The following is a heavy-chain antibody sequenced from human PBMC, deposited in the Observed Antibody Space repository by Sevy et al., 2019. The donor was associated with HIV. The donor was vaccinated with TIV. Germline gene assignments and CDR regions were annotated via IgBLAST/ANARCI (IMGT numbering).Heavy chain of an antibody. CDR1: GVSISGGAYY. CDR2: ISYTGST. V-gene: IGHV4-39*01. Sequence: SETLSLTCTVSGVSISGGAYYWGWIRQPPGKGLDWIGSISYTGSTYYNPSLKSRVTISVDTSKNQFSLKLTSVTAADTAVYYWARRGDNNWFDPWGQGTLVTVSS. J-gene: IGHJ5*02. CDR3: ARRGDNNWFDP. D-gene: IGHD2-15*01.